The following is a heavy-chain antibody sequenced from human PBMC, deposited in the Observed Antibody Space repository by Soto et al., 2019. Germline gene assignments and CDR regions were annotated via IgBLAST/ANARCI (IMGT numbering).Heavy chain of an antibody. V-gene: IGHV3-23*01. CDR2: ISGNSDTT. CDR3: AKDSSAARIFDY. Sequence: VGSLRLSCAASGFTFSSNGMTWVRQAPGKGLEWVSIISGNSDTTYYADSVKGRFTVSRDNSKNTLYLQMNSLRAEVTAVYYCAKDSSAARIFDYWGQGTLVTVS. J-gene: IGHJ4*02. CDR1: GFTFSSNG. D-gene: IGHD6-6*01.